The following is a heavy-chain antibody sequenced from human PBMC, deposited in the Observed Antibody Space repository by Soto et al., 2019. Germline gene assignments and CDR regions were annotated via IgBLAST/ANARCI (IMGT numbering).Heavy chain of an antibody. CDR1: GFTFSSYG. D-gene: IGHD2-2*02. CDR3: ARDGIGYCSSTSCYRLDY. CDR2: IWYDGSNK. J-gene: IGHJ4*02. V-gene: IGHV3-33*01. Sequence: SLRLSCAASGFTFSSYGMHWVRQAPGKGLEWVAVIWYDGSNKYYADSVKGRFTISRDNSKNTLYLQMNSLRAEDTAVYYCARDGIGYCSSTSCYRLDYWGQGTLVTVSS.